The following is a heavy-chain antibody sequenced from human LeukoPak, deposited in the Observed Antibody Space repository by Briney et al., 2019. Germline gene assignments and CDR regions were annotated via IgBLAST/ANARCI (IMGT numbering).Heavy chain of an antibody. V-gene: IGHV3-23*01. Sequence: GGSLRLSCAASGFTFSSYAMSWVRQAPGKGLEWVSAISGSGGSTYYADSVKGRFTISRDNSKNTLYLQMNSLRAEDTAVYYCAKDPPSGGAAWPAYYFDYWGQGTLVTVSS. J-gene: IGHJ4*02. CDR2: ISGSGGST. D-gene: IGHD3-16*01. CDR3: AKDPPSGGAAWPAYYFDY. CDR1: GFTFSSYA.